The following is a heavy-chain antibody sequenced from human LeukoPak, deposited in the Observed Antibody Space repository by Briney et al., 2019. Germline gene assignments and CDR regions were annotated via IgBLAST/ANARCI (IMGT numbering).Heavy chain of an antibody. CDR1: GFTFGDHA. V-gene: IGHV3-49*04. J-gene: IGHJ6*02. CDR2: IRSKAYGETT. CDR3: TRGPTRLWLHNGMDV. D-gene: IGHD4/OR15-4a*01. Sequence: GGSLRLSCTTSGFTFGDHAMSWVRQAPGKGLEWVGFIRSKAYGETTEYAASVKGRFTISRDDSKNIAYLQMNSLKTEDTAVYYCTRGPTRLWLHNGMDVWGQGTTVTVSS.